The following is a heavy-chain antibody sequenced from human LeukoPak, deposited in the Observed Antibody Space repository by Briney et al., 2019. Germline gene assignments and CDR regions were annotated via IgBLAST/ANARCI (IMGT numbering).Heavy chain of an antibody. D-gene: IGHD6-19*01. Sequence: PSQTLSLTCTVSGGSISSGGYYWSWIRQPPGKGLEWIGYIYHSGSTYYNPSLKSRVTISVDTSKNQFSLRLSSVTAADTAVYYCARLTISGWNEDYWGQGTLVTVSS. CDR1: GGSISSGGYY. V-gene: IGHV4-30-2*01. CDR2: IYHSGST. CDR3: ARLTISGWNEDY. J-gene: IGHJ4*02.